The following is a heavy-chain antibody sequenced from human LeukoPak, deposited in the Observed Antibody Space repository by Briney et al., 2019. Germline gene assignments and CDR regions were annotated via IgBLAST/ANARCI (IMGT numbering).Heavy chain of an antibody. D-gene: IGHD6-19*01. CDR3: ARDMGDSVAYYYYYYYGMDV. Sequence: ASVKVSFKASGYTFTIYAMNWVRQAPGQGLEWMGWINTNTGNPTYAQGFTGRFVFSLDTSVSTAYLQISSLKAEDTAVYYCARDMGDSVAYYYYYYYGMDVWGQGTTVTVSS. CDR1: GYTFTIYA. J-gene: IGHJ6*02. V-gene: IGHV7-4-1*02. CDR2: INTNTGNP.